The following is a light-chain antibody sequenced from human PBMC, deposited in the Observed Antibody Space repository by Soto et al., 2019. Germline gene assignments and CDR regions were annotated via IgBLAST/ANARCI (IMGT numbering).Light chain of an antibody. J-gene: IGLJ2*01. CDR2: RNN. V-gene: IGLV1-47*01. CDR1: SSNIGSNY. Sequence: QSVLTQPPSVSAAPGQKVTISCSGSSSNIGSNYVYWYQQLPGTAPKLLIYRNNQRPSGVPDRFSGSKSGTSGSLAISGLRSDDEADYYCAAWDDSLSGVVFGGGTQLTVL. CDR3: AAWDDSLSGVV.